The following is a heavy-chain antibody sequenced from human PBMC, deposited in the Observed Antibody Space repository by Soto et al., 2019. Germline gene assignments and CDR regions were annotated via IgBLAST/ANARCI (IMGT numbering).Heavy chain of an antibody. V-gene: IGHV3-30-3*01. CDR3: ARDYYKDYDSSGYYRFPAD. J-gene: IGHJ4*02. Sequence: GGSLRLSCAASGFTFSSYAMHWVRQAPGKGLEWVALISYDGSDKDYADSVKGRFTISRDNSRNTLFLQMDSLRAEDTAVYYCARDYYKDYDSSGYYRFPADWAKGSLVTGAS. D-gene: IGHD3-22*01. CDR2: ISYDGSDK. CDR1: GFTFSSYA.